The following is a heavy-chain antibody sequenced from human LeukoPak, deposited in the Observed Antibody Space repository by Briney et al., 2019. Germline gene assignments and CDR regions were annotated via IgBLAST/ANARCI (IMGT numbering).Heavy chain of an antibody. CDR1: GFTFSSYG. Sequence: GGSLRLSCAASGFTFSSYGMHWVRQTPGKGLEWVAFIRYAGSNKYYADSVKGRFTISRDNSKNTLYLQMNSLRAEDTAVYYCARAPPGGYFDYWGQGTLVTVSS. V-gene: IGHV3-30*02. CDR2: IRYAGSNK. D-gene: IGHD3-16*01. CDR3: ARAPPGGYFDY. J-gene: IGHJ4*02.